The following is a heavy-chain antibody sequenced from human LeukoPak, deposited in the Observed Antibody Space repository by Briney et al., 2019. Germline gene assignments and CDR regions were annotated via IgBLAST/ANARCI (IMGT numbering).Heavy chain of an antibody. CDR1: GFTFSSYW. J-gene: IGHJ6*02. CDR3: ARDPYSGYDRSLDV. D-gene: IGHD5-12*01. Sequence: GGSLRLSCAASGFTFSSYWMHWVRQAPGKGLVWVSRINGDGSSTSYADSVRGRFTISRDNAKNTLYLQMNSLRAEDTAVFYCARDPYSGYDRSLDVWGQGTTVTVSS. CDR2: INGDGSST. V-gene: IGHV3-74*01.